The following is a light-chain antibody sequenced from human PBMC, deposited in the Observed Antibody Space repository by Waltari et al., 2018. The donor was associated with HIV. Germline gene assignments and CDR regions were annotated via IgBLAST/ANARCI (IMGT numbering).Light chain of an antibody. CDR3: VTGHGSGSKFVYV. CDR1: SCYTNYE. J-gene: IGLJ1*01. V-gene: IGLV9-49*01. CDR2: VGTGGIVG. Sequence: QPVLTQPPSASVSLGASVTLTCTLNSCYTNYEVDWYPQRPGKGPRFVMRVGTGGIVGSKGDGVPDRFSVLASGLNRYVTIKNIKDEDESDYYCVTGHGSGSKFVYVFATGTKVT.